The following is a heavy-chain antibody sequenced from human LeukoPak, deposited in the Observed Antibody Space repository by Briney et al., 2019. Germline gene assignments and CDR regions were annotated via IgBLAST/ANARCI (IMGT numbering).Heavy chain of an antibody. CDR3: TTVDVWGSYRLDY. V-gene: IGHV3-15*01. J-gene: IGHJ4*02. Sequence: GGSLRLSCAASGFTFSNAWMSWVRQAPGKGLEWVGRIKSKTDGGTTDYAAPVKGRFTISRDDSKNTLYLQMNSLKTEDTAVYYCTTVDVWGSYRLDYWGQGTLVTVSS. CDR2: IKSKTDGGTT. D-gene: IGHD3-16*01. CDR1: GFTFSNAW.